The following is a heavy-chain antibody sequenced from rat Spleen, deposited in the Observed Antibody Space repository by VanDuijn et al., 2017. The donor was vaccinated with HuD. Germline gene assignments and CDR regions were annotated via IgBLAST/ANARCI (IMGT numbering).Heavy chain of an antibody. V-gene: IGHV5-25*01. CDR1: GFTYSNYV. J-gene: IGHJ2*01. Sequence: EVHLVESGGGLVQPGRSLKLSCTASGFTYSNYVMAWVRQAPTKGLEWIASIRAGADTTYYRDSVKGRFTISRDNAKSTLYLQMDSLRSEDTATYDCATRDGGYYFDYWGQGVMVTVSS. D-gene: IGHD1-11*01. CDR2: IRAGADTT. CDR3: ATRDGGYYFDY.